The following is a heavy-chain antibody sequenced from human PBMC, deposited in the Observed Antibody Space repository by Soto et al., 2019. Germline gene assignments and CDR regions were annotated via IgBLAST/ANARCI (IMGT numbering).Heavy chain of an antibody. D-gene: IGHD3-22*01. Sequence: GESLRVCWRGAGYSFTGYGISWVRQMPGKGLEWMGRIDPSDSYTNYSPSFQGHVTISADKSISTAYLQWSSLKASDTAMYYCASLHQVYDSSASRGDAAFDIWGQGTMVTVSS. V-gene: IGHV5-10-1*01. CDR1: GYSFTGYG. CDR2: IDPSDSYT. J-gene: IGHJ3*02. CDR3: ASLHQVYDSSASRGDAAFDI.